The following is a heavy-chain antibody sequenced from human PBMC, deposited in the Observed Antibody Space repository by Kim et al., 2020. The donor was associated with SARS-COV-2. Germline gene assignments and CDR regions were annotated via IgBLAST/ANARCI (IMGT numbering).Heavy chain of an antibody. CDR3: ARSIPAYYYGMDV. Sequence: SETLSLTCTVSGGSISSYYWSWIRQPPGKGLEWIGYIYYSGSTNYNPSLKSRVTISVDTSKNQFSLKLSSVTAADTAVYYCARSIPAYYYGMDVWGQGTT. V-gene: IGHV4-59*01. D-gene: IGHD2-2*02. J-gene: IGHJ6*02. CDR1: GGSISSYY. CDR2: IYYSGST.